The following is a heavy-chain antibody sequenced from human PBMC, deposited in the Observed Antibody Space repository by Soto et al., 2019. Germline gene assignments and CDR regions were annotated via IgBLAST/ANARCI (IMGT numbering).Heavy chain of an antibody. V-gene: IGHV1-69*13. Sequence: GASVKVSCKASGGTFSNYAISWVRQAPGQGLEWMGGIIPIFGTANYAQKFQGRVTITADESTSTAYMELSSLRPEDTAIYYCARHDCISINCYEYYYYAMDVWGQGTTVTVSS. D-gene: IGHD2-2*01. J-gene: IGHJ6*02. CDR2: IIPIFGTA. CDR3: ARHDCISINCYEYYYYAMDV. CDR1: GGTFSNYA.